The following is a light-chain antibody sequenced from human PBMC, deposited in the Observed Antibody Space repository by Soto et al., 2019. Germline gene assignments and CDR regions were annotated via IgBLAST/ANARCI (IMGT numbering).Light chain of an antibody. Sequence: DIVMTQSPLSLPVTPGEPASISCRSSQSLQHSNGYNYLDWYLQKPGQSPQLLIYLGSNLASGVPDRFSGSGSGTDFTLKISRVEAEDVGVYYCMQALQTRTFGQGTKVEIK. CDR2: LGS. V-gene: IGKV2-28*01. CDR3: MQALQTRT. CDR1: QSLQHSNGYNY. J-gene: IGKJ1*01.